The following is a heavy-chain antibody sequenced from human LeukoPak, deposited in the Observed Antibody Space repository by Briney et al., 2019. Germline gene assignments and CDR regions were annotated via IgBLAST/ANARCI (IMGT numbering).Heavy chain of an antibody. CDR2: IYYSGST. V-gene: IGHV4-39*07. J-gene: IGHJ6*03. D-gene: IGHD3-3*01. Sequence: SETLSLTCTVSGGSISSSSYYWGWICQPPGKGLEWIGSIYYSGSTYYNPSLKSRVTISVDTSKNQFSLKLSSVTAADTAVYYCARRGRFLYYMDVWGKGTTVTVSS. CDR3: ARRGRFLYYMDV. CDR1: GGSISSSSYY.